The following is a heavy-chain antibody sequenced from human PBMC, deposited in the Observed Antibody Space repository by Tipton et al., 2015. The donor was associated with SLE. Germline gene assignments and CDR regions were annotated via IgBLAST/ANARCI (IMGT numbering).Heavy chain of an antibody. Sequence: SLRLSCAASGFTFDHYAMHWVRQTPGRGLEWVSGISWNSGSIGYADSVKGRFTVSRDNARNSLYLQMNSLRAEDMALYYCAKSGEQRGIAAAGLDYWGQGTLVTVSS. J-gene: IGHJ4*02. CDR2: ISWNSGSI. CDR1: GFTFDHYA. V-gene: IGHV3-9*03. D-gene: IGHD6-13*01. CDR3: AKSGEQRGIAAAGLDY.